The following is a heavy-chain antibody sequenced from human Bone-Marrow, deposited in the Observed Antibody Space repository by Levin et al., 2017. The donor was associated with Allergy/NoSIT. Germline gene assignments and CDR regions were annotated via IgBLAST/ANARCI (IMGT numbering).Heavy chain of an antibody. CDR2: ISAYNGNT. J-gene: IGHJ5*01. CDR1: GYSFDSFG. Sequence: GESLKISCKASGYSFDSFGISWVRKAPGQGLEWMGWISAYNGNTNYAQKFQGRVTMTTDKSTRTAYMELTSLKSDDTAVYYCARSAAYSSGWFDAGSGWSDSWGQGTLVTV. V-gene: IGHV1-18*01. D-gene: IGHD6-19*01. CDR3: ARSAAYSSGWFDAGSGWSDS.